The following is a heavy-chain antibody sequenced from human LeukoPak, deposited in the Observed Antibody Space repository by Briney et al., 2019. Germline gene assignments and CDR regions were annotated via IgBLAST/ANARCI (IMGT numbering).Heavy chain of an antibody. J-gene: IGHJ4*02. CDR1: GFTVSSNH. CDR2: IYSSGST. Sequence: GGSLRLSCAASGFTVSSNHMNWVRQAPGKGLEWVSVIYSSGSTYYADSAKGRFTISRDNSKNTLYLQMNSLRAEDTAVYYCARDLYGVSHDYWGQGTLVTVSS. V-gene: IGHV3-53*01. D-gene: IGHD4-17*01. CDR3: ARDLYGVSHDY.